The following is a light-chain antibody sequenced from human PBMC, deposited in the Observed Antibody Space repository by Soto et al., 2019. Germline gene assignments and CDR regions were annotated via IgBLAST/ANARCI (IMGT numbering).Light chain of an antibody. CDR3: QKSYSTPIT. J-gene: IGKJ5*01. Sequence: DIQMTHSPSSLSASVLYIVTITFRASQSISSYLNWYQQKPGKAPKLLIYAASSLQSGVPSRFSGSGSGTDFTLTISSLQPEDFATYYCQKSYSTPITFGQGTRLEIK. CDR2: AAS. CDR1: QSISSY. V-gene: IGKV1-39*01.